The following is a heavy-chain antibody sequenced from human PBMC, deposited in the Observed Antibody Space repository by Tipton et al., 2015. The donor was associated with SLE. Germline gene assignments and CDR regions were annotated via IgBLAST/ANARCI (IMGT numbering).Heavy chain of an antibody. CDR1: GGSISSYY. CDR2: IYYSGST. V-gene: IGHV4-59*01. D-gene: IGHD3-3*01. CDR3: ARSGYWMEYYYYNYMDV. J-gene: IGHJ6*03. Sequence: TLSLTCTVSGGSISSYYWSWIRQPPGKGLEWIGYIYYSGSTNYNPSLKSRVTISVDTSKNQFLLKLSSVTAADTAVYYCARSGYWMEYYYYNYMDVWGKGTTVTVSS.